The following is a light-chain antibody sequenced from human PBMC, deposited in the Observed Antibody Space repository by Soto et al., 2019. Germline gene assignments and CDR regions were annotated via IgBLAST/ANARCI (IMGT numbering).Light chain of an antibody. CDR2: GVS. V-gene: IGKV3-20*01. CDR1: QSVSSDY. J-gene: IGKJ4*01. CDR3: QQANSFPLT. Sequence: ETVLTQSPGTLSLSPGERATLSCRASQSVSSDYLAWYQQKPGQPPRLPIYGVSSRATGIPDRFSGSGSGTDFTLTISSLQPEDFAIYYCQQANSFPLTFGGGTKVDIK.